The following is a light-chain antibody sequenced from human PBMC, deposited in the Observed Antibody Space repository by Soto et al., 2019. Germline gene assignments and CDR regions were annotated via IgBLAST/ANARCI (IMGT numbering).Light chain of an antibody. V-gene: IGKV3-11*01. J-gene: IGKJ5*01. CDR3: HQRQYWPPIT. Sequence: VVLTQSPATLSVSPGDRATVSCRTSLSVSVYLDWYQQKPGQAPRFLISDASNRATGIPARFSGSGSGTDFTLTISSLEPEDFAVYYCHQRQYWPPITFGQGTRLEIK. CDR2: DAS. CDR1: LSVSVY.